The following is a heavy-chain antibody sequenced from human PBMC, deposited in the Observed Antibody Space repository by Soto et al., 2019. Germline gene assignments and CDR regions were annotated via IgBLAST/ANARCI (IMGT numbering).Heavy chain of an antibody. CDR2: VSYDGSHK. Sequence: QVQLVESGGGVVQPGASLRLSCAPSGFTFNNYGIYWVRQAPGKGLEWVAVVSYDGSHKYYADSVKGRFTISRENAKNMLYQQMNSLRPDDTAVYYCAKDLGQQLILNYGMDVWGQGTTVIVSS. J-gene: IGHJ6*02. CDR1: GFTFNNYG. D-gene: IGHD4-4*01. CDR3: AKDLGQQLILNYGMDV. V-gene: IGHV3-30*18.